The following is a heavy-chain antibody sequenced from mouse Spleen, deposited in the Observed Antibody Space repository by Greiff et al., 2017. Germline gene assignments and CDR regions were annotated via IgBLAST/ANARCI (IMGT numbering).Heavy chain of an antibody. CDR1: GYTFTTYP. CDR2: FHPYNDDT. CDR3: ARRYRNYGYAMDY. J-gene: IGHJ4*01. D-gene: IGHD2-5*01. V-gene: IGHV1-47*01. Sequence: QVTLKVSGAELVKPGASVKMSCKASGYTFTTYPIEWMKQNHGKSLEWIGNFHPYNDDTKYNEKFKGKATLTVEKSSSTVYLELSRLTSDDSAVYYGARRYRNYGYAMDYWGQGTAVTVSS.